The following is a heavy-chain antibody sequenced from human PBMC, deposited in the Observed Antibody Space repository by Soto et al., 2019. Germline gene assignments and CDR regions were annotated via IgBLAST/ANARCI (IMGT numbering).Heavy chain of an antibody. CDR2: ISGSGGST. CDR3: AKDTMITFGGVIVSHYYGMDV. V-gene: IGHV3-23*01. CDR1: GFTFSSYA. Sequence: GGSLRLSCAASGFTFSSYAMSWVRQAPGKGLEWVSAISGSGGSTYYADSVKGRFTISRDNSKNTLYLQMNSLRAEDTAVYYCAKDTMITFGGVIVSHYYGMDVWGQGTTVTVSS. J-gene: IGHJ6*02. D-gene: IGHD3-16*02.